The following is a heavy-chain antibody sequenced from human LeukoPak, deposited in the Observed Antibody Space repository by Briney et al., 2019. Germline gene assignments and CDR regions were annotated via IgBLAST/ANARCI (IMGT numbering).Heavy chain of an antibody. V-gene: IGHV1-18*01. D-gene: IGHD2-2*02. CDR2: ISAYNGNT. Sequence: ASVKVSCKASGGTFSSYTISWVRQAPGQGLEWMGWISAYNGNTNYAQKLQGRVTMTTDTSTSTAYMELRSLRSDDTAVYYCARDPLYCSSTSCYSRDAFDIWGQGTMVTVSS. CDR3: ARDPLYCSSTSCYSRDAFDI. CDR1: GGTFSSYT. J-gene: IGHJ3*02.